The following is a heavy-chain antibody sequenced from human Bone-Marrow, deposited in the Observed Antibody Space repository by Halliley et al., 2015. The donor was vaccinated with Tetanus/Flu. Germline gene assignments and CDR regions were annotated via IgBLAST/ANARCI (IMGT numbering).Heavy chain of an antibody. Sequence: SLRLSCAVSGFTFRSYDMIWVRQAPGKGLEWASAISGNGGSSYYADSVKGRFTISRDNSKNILYLQMNSLRVEDPAVYYCAAGSYADFNIWGRGTLVTVSS. V-gene: IGHV3-23*01. J-gene: IGHJ2*01. D-gene: IGHD3-16*01. CDR3: AAGSYADFNI. CDR2: ISGNGGSS. CDR1: GFTFRSYD.